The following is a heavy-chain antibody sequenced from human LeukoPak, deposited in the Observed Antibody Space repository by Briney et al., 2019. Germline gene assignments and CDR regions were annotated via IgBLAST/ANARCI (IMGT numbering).Heavy chain of an antibody. V-gene: IGHV3-23*01. CDR3: AYTGFTPLAYFDY. CDR1: GFTLSSFA. J-gene: IGHJ4*02. D-gene: IGHD1-1*01. Sequence: PGGPLRLSCATSGFTLSSFAMAWVRQTPGKGLQWVAAISASSGDYIFYEDSVKGRFTISRDNSKSTVYLEMRDVRAEDTATYFCAYTGFTPLAYFDYWGQGALVTVSS. CDR2: ISASSGDYI.